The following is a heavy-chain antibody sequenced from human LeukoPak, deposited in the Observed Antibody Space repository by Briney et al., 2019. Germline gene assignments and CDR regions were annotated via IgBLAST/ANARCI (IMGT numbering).Heavy chain of an antibody. CDR1: GYTFAGDY. CDR2: INPNSGGT. J-gene: IGHJ6*03. CDR3: ARVFYAKDIVVVPAYYYYYLDV. Sequence: ASVKVSCKASGYTFAGDYMHWVRQAPGQGLEWMGWINPNSGGTNYAQKFQGRVTMTRDTSISTAYMEVSRLRSDDTAVYYCARVFYAKDIVVVPAYYYYYLDVWGKGTTVTVSS. D-gene: IGHD2-2*01. V-gene: IGHV1-2*02.